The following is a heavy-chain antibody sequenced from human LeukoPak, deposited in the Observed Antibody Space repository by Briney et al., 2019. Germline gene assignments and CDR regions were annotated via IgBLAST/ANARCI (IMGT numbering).Heavy chain of an antibody. D-gene: IGHD6-13*01. CDR2: ISAYNGNT. CDR3: ARDGVVAAAGLLSWFDP. J-gene: IGHJ5*02. CDR1: GYTFTSYG. Sequence: ASVKVSCKASGYTFTSYGISWVRQAPGQGLEWMGWISAYNGNTNYAQKLQGRVTMTTDTSTSTAYMEPRSLRSDDTAVYYCARDGVVAAAGLLSWFDPWGQGTLVTVSS. V-gene: IGHV1-18*01.